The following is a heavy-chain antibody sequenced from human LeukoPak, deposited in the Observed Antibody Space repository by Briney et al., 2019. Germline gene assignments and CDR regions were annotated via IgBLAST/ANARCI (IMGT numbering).Heavy chain of an antibody. D-gene: IGHD3-9*01. CDR3: AKWALGIRYFDWLSGALDI. V-gene: IGHV3-38-3*01. CDR2: ISGGST. J-gene: IGHJ3*02. Sequence: GGSLRLSCAASGFTVSSNEMSWVRQAPGKGLEWVSSISGGSTYYADSRKGRFTISRDNSKNTLYLQMNSLRAEDTAVYYCAKWALGIRYFDWLSGALDIWGQGTMVTVSS. CDR1: GFTVSSNE.